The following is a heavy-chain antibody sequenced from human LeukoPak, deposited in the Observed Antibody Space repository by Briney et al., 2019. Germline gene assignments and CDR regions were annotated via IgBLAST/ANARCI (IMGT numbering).Heavy chain of an antibody. J-gene: IGHJ6*02. Sequence: GGSLRLSCAASGFTFSSYSMNWVRQAPGKGLEWVAVISYDGSNKYYADSVKGRFTISRDNSKNTLYLQMNSLRAEDTAVYYCARALGYCSGGSCYLALYYYGMDVWGQGTTVTVSS. CDR3: ARALGYCSGGSCYLALYYYGMDV. CDR1: GFTFSSYS. D-gene: IGHD2-15*01. V-gene: IGHV3-30*03. CDR2: ISYDGSNK.